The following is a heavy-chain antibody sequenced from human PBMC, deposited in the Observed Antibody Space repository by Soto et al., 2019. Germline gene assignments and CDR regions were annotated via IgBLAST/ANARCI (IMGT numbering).Heavy chain of an antibody. CDR1: GFSLSTSGVG. CDR2: IYWDDDK. V-gene: IGHV2-5*02. D-gene: IGHD5-12*01. Sequence: QITLKESGPTLVKPTQTLTLTCTFSGFSLSTSGVGVGWIRQPPGKALEWLALIYWDDDKRYSPSLKSRLTITKDTSKNQVVLTMTNMDHVDTATYYGAHSGKGVAAPFKWLRLYAYFDYWGQGTLVTLSS. CDR3: AHSGKGVAAPFKWLRLYAYFDY. J-gene: IGHJ4*02.